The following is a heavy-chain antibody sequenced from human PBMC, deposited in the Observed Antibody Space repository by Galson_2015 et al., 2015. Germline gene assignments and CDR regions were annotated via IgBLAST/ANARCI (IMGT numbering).Heavy chain of an antibody. J-gene: IGHJ3*02. CDR3: ARPPNDSISLIEDLDAFDI. V-gene: IGHV4-39*01. Sequence: SETLSLTCTVSGGSISSSSYYWGWIRQPPGKGLEWIGSIYYSGSTYYNPSLKSRVTTSVDTSKNQFSLKLSSVTAADTAVYYCARPPNDSISLIEDLDAFDIWGQGTMVTVSS. D-gene: IGHD2-21*01. CDR1: GGSISSSSYY. CDR2: IYYSGST.